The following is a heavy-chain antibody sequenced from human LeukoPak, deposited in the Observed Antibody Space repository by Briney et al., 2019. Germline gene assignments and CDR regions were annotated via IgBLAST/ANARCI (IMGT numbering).Heavy chain of an antibody. CDR1: GFTFSSYW. CDR2: IKQDGSEK. D-gene: IGHD3-3*01. CDR3: ARENDFWSENWFDP. V-gene: IGHV3-7*01. J-gene: IGHJ5*02. Sequence: PGGSLRLSCAASGFTFSSYWMSWVRQAPGKGLEWVANIKQDGSEKYCVDSVKGRFTISGDNAKNSLYLQMNSLRAEDTAVYYCARENDFWSENWFDPWGQGTLVTVSS.